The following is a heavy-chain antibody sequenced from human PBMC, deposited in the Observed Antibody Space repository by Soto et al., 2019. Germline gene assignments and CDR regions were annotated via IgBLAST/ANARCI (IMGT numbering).Heavy chain of an antibody. CDR1: GFTFDDYA. J-gene: IGHJ6*03. V-gene: IGHV3-9*01. CDR3: AKASPRYYYYYMDV. CDR2: ISWNSGSI. Sequence: EVQLVESGGGLVQPGRSLRLSCAASGFTFDDYAMHWVRQAPGKGLEWVSGISWNSGSIGYADSVKGRFTISRDNAKNSLYLQMNCLRAEDTALYYCAKASPRYYYYYMDVWGKGTTVTVSS.